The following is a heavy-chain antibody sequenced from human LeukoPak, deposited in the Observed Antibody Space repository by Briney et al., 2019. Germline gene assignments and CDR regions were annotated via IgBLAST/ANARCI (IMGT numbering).Heavy chain of an antibody. J-gene: IGHJ4*01. Sequence: PSETLSLTCAVYGGSFSGYYWSWLRQPPGKGLEWLGEINHSGSTDYNPSLKSRVTISVDTSKNQFSLKLSSVTAADTAVYYCARRAPYGASDYWGQGTLVTVSS. CDR3: ARRAPYGASDY. D-gene: IGHD4-17*01. CDR2: INHSGST. V-gene: IGHV4-34*01. CDR1: GGSFSGYY.